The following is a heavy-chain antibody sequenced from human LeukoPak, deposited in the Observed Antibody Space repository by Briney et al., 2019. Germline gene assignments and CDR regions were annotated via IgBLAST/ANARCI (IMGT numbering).Heavy chain of an antibody. CDR1: GFAFGSEA. CDR3: AKEDAFDI. J-gene: IGHJ3*02. Sequence: GSLRLSCGVSGFAFGSEAMNWVRQSPARGLEWVASISPGGGTTYYADSVKGRFTISRDNSKNTLYLQMNSLRAEDTAVYYCAKEDAFDIWGQGTMVTVSS. CDR2: ISPGGGTT. V-gene: IGHV3-23*01.